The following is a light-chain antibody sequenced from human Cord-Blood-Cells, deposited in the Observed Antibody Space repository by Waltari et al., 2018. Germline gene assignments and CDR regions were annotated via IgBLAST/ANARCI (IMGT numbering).Light chain of an antibody. CDR2: DVS. V-gene: IGLV2-14*03. CDR1: SSDVGGYNY. J-gene: IGLJ1*01. Sequence: QSALTQPASVSGSPGQSITISCTGTSSDVGGYNYVSWYQQHPGKAPKLMFYDVSNRPSRSSNRFSGSKSGNTASLTIAGLQAQDEADDYCSSYTSSSTLVFGTGTKVTVL. CDR3: SSYTSSSTLV.